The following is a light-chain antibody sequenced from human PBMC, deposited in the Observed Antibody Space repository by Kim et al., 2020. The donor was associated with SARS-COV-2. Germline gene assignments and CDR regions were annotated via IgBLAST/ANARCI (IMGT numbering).Light chain of an antibody. CDR1: RSVIPS. CDR2: RTT. Sequence: STLSAPLGAPIPITCRAFRSVIPSQAWLQQRPGKAPKVLIYRTTTLETGVPVRFSGSRSGTDFTLTIGNIQPEDSATYFCQQYNTFGGGTKVDIK. V-gene: IGKV1-5*03. J-gene: IGKJ4*01. CDR3: QQYNT.